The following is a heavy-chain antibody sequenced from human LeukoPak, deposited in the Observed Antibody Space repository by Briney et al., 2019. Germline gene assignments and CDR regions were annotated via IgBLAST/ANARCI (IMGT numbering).Heavy chain of an antibody. CDR1: GYTFTGYY. D-gene: IGHD2-2*01. CDR3: ARDWSRGGIVVVPAAMFVPWFDP. CDR2: INPNSGGT. Sequence: ASVKVSCKASGYTFTGYYMHWVRQAPGQGLEWMGWINPNSGGTNYAQKFQGRVTMTRDTSISTAYMELSRLRSDDTAVYYCARDWSRGGIVVVPAAMFVPWFDPWGQGTLVTVSS. V-gene: IGHV1-2*02. J-gene: IGHJ5*02.